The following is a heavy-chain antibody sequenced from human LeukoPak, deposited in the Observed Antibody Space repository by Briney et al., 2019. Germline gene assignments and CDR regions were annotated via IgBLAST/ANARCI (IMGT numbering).Heavy chain of an antibody. CDR3: AAYVLRYFDWLFPIDY. CDR1: GGSISSSSYY. Sequence: SETLSLTCTVSGGSISSSSYYWGWIRQPPGKGLEWIGSIYYSGSTYYDPSLKSRVTISVDTSKNQFSLKLSSVTAADTAVYYCAAYVLRYFDWLFPIDYWGQGTLVTVSS. CDR2: IYYSGST. J-gene: IGHJ4*02. D-gene: IGHD3-9*01. V-gene: IGHV4-39*01.